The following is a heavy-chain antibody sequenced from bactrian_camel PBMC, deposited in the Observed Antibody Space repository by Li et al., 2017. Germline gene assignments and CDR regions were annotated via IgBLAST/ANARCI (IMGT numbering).Heavy chain of an antibody. V-gene: IGHV3S54*01. CDR2: IYTGGEDT. J-gene: IGHJ4*01. CDR3: AADPQTLHILVVNSAHILRTNIEY. Sequence: VQLVESGGDSVQAGGSLTLSCAASGNIAVINLLAWFRQAPDKNREEIASIYTGGEDTYIADSVQGRFTIAQDNAKNSVYLQMNSLKVEDTAMYYCAADPQTLHILVVNSAHILRTNIEYWGRGTQVTVS. D-gene: IGHD2*01. CDR1: GNIAVINL.